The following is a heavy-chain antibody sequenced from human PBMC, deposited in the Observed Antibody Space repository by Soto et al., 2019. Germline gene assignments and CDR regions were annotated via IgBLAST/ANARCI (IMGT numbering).Heavy chain of an antibody. J-gene: IGHJ2*01. Sequence: GSLRLSCAASGFTFSSYAMHWVRQAPGKGLEWVAVISYDGSNKYYADSVKGRFTISRDNSKNTLYLQMNSLRAEDTAVYYCARDPLWGTAMVLWYFDLWGRGTLVTISS. CDR3: ARDPLWGTAMVLWYFDL. CDR2: ISYDGSNK. V-gene: IGHV3-30-3*01. D-gene: IGHD5-18*01. CDR1: GFTFSSYA.